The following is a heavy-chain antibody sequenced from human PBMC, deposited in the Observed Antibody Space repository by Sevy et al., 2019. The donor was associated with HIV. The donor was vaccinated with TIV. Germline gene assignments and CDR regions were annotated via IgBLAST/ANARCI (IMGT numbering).Heavy chain of an antibody. V-gene: IGHV3-11*01. Sequence: GGSLRLSCAASGFTFSDYYMSWIRQAPGKGLEWVSYISSSGITIYYADSVKGRFTISRDNAKNSLYLQMNSLRAEDTAVYYCASSKGIAVAGYYYYYGMDVWGQGTTVTVSS. CDR2: ISSSGITI. CDR3: ASSKGIAVAGYYYYYGMDV. CDR1: GFTFSDYY. J-gene: IGHJ6*02. D-gene: IGHD6-19*01.